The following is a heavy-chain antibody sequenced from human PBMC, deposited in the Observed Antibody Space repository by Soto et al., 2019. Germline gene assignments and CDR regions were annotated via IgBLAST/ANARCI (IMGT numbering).Heavy chain of an antibody. D-gene: IGHD5-18*01. CDR1: GGTFSTYA. J-gene: IGHJ4*02. CDR3: ASGIQLWLRRINNGYSG. Sequence: QVQLVQSGAEVKKPESSVKVSCKAPGGTFSTYAISWVRQAPGQGLDWMGGIIPMFGTANYAQSFQDRVTITADESTNTVYMELSSLRSEDTAVYFCASGIQLWLRRINNGYSGWGQGTLVNVSS. CDR2: IIPMFGTA. V-gene: IGHV1-69*12.